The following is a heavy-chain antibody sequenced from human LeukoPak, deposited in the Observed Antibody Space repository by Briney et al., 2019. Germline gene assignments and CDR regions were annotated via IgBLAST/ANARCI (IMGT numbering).Heavy chain of an antibody. J-gene: IGHJ4*02. CDR1: GGSISSGNYY. Sequence: SQTLSLTCTVSGGSISSGNYYWSWIRQPAGKGLEWIGRIYTSGSTKYNPSLKSRVTISVDTSKNQFSLKLSSVTAADTAVYYCARDPPTFGDFWSGYYDDYWGQGTLVTVSS. CDR2: IYTSGST. D-gene: IGHD3-3*01. CDR3: ARDPPTFGDFWSGYYDDY. V-gene: IGHV4-61*02.